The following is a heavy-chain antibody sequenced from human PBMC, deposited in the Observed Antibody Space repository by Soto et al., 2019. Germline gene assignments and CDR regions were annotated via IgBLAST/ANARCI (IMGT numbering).Heavy chain of an antibody. J-gene: IGHJ4*02. CDR3: ASVPVLRLIPPALDY. CDR2: INHSGST. D-gene: IGHD3-16*01. V-gene: IGHV4-34*01. CDR1: GGSFSGYY. Sequence: QVQLQQWGAGLLKPSETLSLTCAVYGGSFSGYYWSWIRQPPGKGLEWIGEINHSGSTNYNPSLTSRLTRSVDTSKNQFSLKLSSLPPPDTAVYYWASVPVLRLIPPALDYWGKGTLVTVSP.